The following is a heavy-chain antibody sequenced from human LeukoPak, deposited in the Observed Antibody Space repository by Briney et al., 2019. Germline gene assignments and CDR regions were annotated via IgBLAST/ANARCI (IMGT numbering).Heavy chain of an antibody. V-gene: IGHV4-30-4*01. CDR3: ARLVGYYSRGSCYHFDY. CDR2: IYYSGTT. Sequence: SETLSLTCTVSVGSISSGDDYWSWIRQPPGKGLEWIGYIYYSGTTYYNPSLKSRASISVDTSKNQFSLKLSSVTAADTALYFCARLVGYYSRGSCYHFDYWGQGSLVTVSS. D-gene: IGHD2-15*01. CDR1: VGSISSGDDY. J-gene: IGHJ4*02.